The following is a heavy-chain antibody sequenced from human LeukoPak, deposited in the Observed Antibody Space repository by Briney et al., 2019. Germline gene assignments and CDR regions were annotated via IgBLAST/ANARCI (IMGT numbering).Heavy chain of an antibody. CDR3: TTAAFH. CDR1: GGSISSSNW. Sequence: ETLSLTCAVSGGSISSSNWWSWVRQPPGKGLEWVGHVRSETDGATTDYAAPVKGRFTISRDDSKNALYLQMNSLKTEDTAVYYCTTAAFHWGQGTLVTVSS. D-gene: IGHD6-25*01. CDR2: VRSETDGATT. V-gene: IGHV3-15*01. J-gene: IGHJ1*01.